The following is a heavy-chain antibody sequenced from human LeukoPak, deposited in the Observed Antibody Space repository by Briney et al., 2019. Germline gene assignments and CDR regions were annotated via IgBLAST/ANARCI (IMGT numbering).Heavy chain of an antibody. CDR2: ISSSSSYI. D-gene: IGHD6-19*01. V-gene: IGHV3-21*01. CDR1: GFTFSSYS. CDR3: AREVEQWPYYFDY. Sequence: PGGSLRLSCAASGFTFSSYSMNWVRQAPGKGLEWVSSISSSSSYIYYADSVKGRFTISRDNAKNSLYLQVNSLRAEDTAVYYCAREVEQWPYYFDYWGQGTLVTVSS. J-gene: IGHJ4*02.